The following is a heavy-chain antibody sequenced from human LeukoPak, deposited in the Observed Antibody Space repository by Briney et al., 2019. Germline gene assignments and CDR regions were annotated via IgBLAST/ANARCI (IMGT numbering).Heavy chain of an antibody. D-gene: IGHD3-10*01. CDR3: ARVGSSNTHYDF. CDR1: GSSITSVSY. Sequence: PSETLSLTCSVSGSSITSVSYWACIRQTPEKGLECIGSLSHSAATYHNPSLRSSLSTSVDTSNNRFSLTLRPATAADTAVYYCARVGSSNTHYDFWGPGTLVTVSS. J-gene: IGHJ4*02. V-gene: IGHV4-38-2*02. CDR2: LSHSAAT.